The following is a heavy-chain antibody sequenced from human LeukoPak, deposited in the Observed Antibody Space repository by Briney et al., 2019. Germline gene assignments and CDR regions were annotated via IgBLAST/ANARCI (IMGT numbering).Heavy chain of an antibody. V-gene: IGHV3-21*01. J-gene: IGHJ3*02. CDR2: ISSGSSYI. Sequence: SGGSLRLSCADSGFTFSSYSMNWVRQAPGKGLEWVSSISSGSSYIFYADPVKGRFTISRDNAKNSLYLQMNSLRAEDTAVYYCARGGTGATRDDTFDIWGQGTMVTVSS. D-gene: IGHD1-7*01. CDR3: ARGGTGATRDDTFDI. CDR1: GFTFSSYS.